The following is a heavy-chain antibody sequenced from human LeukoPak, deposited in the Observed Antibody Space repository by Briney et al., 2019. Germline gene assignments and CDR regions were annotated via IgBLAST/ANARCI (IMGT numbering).Heavy chain of an antibody. V-gene: IGHV1-46*01. J-gene: IGHJ6*02. CDR3: ARGWNCGGDCYFYYYVMDV. D-gene: IGHD2-21*02. CDR2: INPSDGGT. CDR1: GYILTNYY. Sequence: EASVKVSCKPSGYILTNYYMHWVRQAPGQGLEWMGIINPSDGGTSYAQNFQDRVTMTRDTSTSTVYMELSSLRSDDTAVYYCARGWNCGGDCYFYYYVMDVWGQGTTVTVSS.